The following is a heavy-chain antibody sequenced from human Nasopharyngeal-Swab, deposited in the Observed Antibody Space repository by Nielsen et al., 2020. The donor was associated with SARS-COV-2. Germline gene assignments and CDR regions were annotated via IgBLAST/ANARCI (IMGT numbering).Heavy chain of an antibody. CDR3: AKANSPAYSSSSPYYYGMDV. J-gene: IGHJ6*02. V-gene: IGHV3-30-3*01. D-gene: IGHD6-6*01. Sequence: GESLKISFAASGFTFSSYAMHWVRQAPGKGLEWVAVISYDGSNKYYADSVKGRFTISRDNSKNTLYLQMNSLRAEDTAVYYCAKANSPAYSSSSPYYYGMDVWGQGTTVTVSS. CDR2: ISYDGSNK. CDR1: GFTFSSYA.